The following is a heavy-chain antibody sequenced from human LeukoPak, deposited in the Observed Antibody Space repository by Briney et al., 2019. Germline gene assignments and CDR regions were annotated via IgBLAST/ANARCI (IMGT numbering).Heavy chain of an antibody. Sequence: SETLSLTCAVYGGSFSGYYWSWIRQPPGKGLEWIGEINHSGSTNYNPSLRSRVTISVDTSKNQFSLKLSSVTAADTAVYYCARGSGSYYGYWGQGTLVTVSS. V-gene: IGHV4-34*01. CDR2: INHSGST. CDR1: GGSFSGYY. D-gene: IGHD1-26*01. J-gene: IGHJ4*02. CDR3: ARGSGSYYGY.